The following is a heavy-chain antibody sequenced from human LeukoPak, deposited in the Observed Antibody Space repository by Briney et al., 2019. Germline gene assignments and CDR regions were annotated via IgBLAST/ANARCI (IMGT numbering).Heavy chain of an antibody. CDR3: ARHVILNTYGYFDY. CDR2: MYYSGST. Sequence: PSETLSLTCTVSGGSVSSSHYYRGWIRQPPGKGLEWIGSMYYSGSTYYNPSLKSRVTISVDTSKNQFSLKLSSVTAADTAVYYCARHVILNTYGYFDYWGQGTLVTVSS. CDR1: GGSVSSSHYY. D-gene: IGHD3-10*01. J-gene: IGHJ4*02. V-gene: IGHV4-39*01.